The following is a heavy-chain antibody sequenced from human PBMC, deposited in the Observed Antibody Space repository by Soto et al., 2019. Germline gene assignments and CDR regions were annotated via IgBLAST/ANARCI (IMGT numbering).Heavy chain of an antibody. CDR1: GFTFSGYA. Sequence: VGSLRLSCAASGFTFSGYAMSWARQAPGKGLEWVSAISGSGGSTYYADSVKGRFTISRDNSKNTLYLQMNSLRAEDTAVYYCAKDRSGYDPDYYYYYGMDVWGQGTTVTVSS. D-gene: IGHD5-12*01. V-gene: IGHV3-23*01. J-gene: IGHJ6*02. CDR2: ISGSGGST. CDR3: AKDRSGYDPDYYYYYGMDV.